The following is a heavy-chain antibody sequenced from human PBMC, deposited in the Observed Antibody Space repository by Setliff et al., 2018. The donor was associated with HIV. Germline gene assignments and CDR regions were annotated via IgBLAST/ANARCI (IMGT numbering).Heavy chain of an antibody. CDR3: ASHAKTVDTGLFDY. CDR1: GYNFDFHY. CDR2: INPTAGST. Sequence: GASVKVSCKSSGYNFDFHYMHWVRQAPGQGFEWLGVINPTAGSTTLEQKFQGRLTLTRDASTETVYMELTSLRSGDTAVYYCASHAKTVDTGLFDYWGQGTQVTVSS. V-gene: IGHV1-46*02. D-gene: IGHD3-9*01. J-gene: IGHJ4*02.